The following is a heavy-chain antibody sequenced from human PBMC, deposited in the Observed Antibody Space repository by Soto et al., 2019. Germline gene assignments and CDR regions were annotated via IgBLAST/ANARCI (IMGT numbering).Heavy chain of an antibody. CDR2: ISPYNDDT. Sequence: ASVKVSCKASGYTFTSYGISWVRQAPGQGPEWMGWISPYNDDTNYAQKFQGWVTMTRDTSISTAYMELSRLRSDDTAVYYCARDFRSDSSSWYEDYFDYWGPGTLVTVPQ. J-gene: IGHJ4*02. D-gene: IGHD6-13*01. CDR3: ARDFRSDSSSWYEDYFDY. CDR1: GYTFTSYG. V-gene: IGHV1-18*01.